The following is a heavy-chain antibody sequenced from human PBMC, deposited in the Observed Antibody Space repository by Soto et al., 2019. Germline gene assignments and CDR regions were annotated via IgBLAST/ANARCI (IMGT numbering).Heavy chain of an antibody. CDR1: GFSFSSYA. V-gene: IGHV3-23*01. Sequence: EVQLLEFGGGSVQPGGSLRLSCAASGFSFSSYAMGSVRQAPGKGLAWVSVISGSGDRTYYADSVKGRFTISRDSSKKTLDLQMDSLRAEDTAIYYCAKDRWGTAMATAFEMWGQGTLVTVSS. D-gene: IGHD5-18*01. CDR3: AKDRWGTAMATAFEM. CDR2: ISGSGDRT. J-gene: IGHJ3*02.